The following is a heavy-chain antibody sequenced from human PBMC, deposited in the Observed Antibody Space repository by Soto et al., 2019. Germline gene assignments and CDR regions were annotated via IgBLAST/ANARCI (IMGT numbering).Heavy chain of an antibody. CDR1: GLTVSTEY. V-gene: IGHV3-66*01. J-gene: IGHJ4*02. CDR3: ASLISSGH. CDR2: MFAGGRT. Sequence: EVLLVESGGDLVQPGGSLRLSCAASGLTVSTEYRTWLMAWIRQAPGRGLEWVSMMFAGGRTFYADAVKGRFTISRDNANNTLYVQINRLKDEGPALYHCASLISSGHWGQGALVTVSS. D-gene: IGHD3-10*01.